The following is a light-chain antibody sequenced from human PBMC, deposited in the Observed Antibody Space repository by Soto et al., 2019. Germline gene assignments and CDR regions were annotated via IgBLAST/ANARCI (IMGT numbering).Light chain of an antibody. CDR1: QTVTNDY. CDR2: GAS. J-gene: IGKJ3*01. CDR3: QQYGSSPLFP. Sequence: EIVLTQSPGTLSLSPGARATLSCRASQTVTNDYLAWYQQKPGQSPRLLIFGASSRATGIPDRFGGSGSGTDFTHTISSLEPDDFAVYYCQQYGSSPLFPFGPGTKMDFK. V-gene: IGKV3-20*01.